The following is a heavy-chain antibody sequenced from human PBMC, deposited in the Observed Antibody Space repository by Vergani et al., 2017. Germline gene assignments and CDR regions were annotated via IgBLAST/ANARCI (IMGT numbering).Heavy chain of an antibody. CDR1: GASMSGYY. CDR3: ARVMYRDEASTGYRLEGMDI. CDR2: MYHTGST. V-gene: IGHV4-59*01. D-gene: IGHD3-9*01. J-gene: IGHJ6*02. Sequence: QVRLQESGPGRVKPSETLSLRCSVSGASMSGYYWGWIRQPPGKELEWIGYMYHTGSTNYNPSLNSRVTMSVDTSKNQFSLKLRSVTAADTAVYFCARVMYRDEASTGYRLEGMDIWGQGTTVTISS.